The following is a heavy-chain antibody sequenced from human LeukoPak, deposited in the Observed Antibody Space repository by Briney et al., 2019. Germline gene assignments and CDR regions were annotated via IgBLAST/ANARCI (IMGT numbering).Heavy chain of an antibody. CDR1: GGSISGSSYY. V-gene: IGHV4-61*01. J-gene: IGHJ5*02. Sequence: SETLSLTCTVSGGSISGSSYYWSWIRQPPGKGLEWIGYIYYSGSTNYNPSLKSRVTISVDTSKNQFSLKLSSVTAADTAVYYCARGVRGPGTRFDPWGQGTLVTVSS. CDR2: IYYSGST. CDR3: ARGVRGPGTRFDP. D-gene: IGHD3-10*01.